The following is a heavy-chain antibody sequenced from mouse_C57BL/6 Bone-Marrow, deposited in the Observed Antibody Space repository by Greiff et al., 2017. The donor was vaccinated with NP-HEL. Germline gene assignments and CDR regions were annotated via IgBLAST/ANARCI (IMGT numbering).Heavy chain of an antibody. CDR1: GYTFTDYY. CDR3: ARWGGTWFAY. Sequence: EVKLQESGPVLVKPGASVKMSCKASGYTFTDYYMNWVKQSHGKSLEWIGVINPYNGGTSYNQKFKGKATLTVDKSSSTAYMELNSLTSEDSAVYYCARWGGTWFAYWGQGTLVTVSA. CDR2: INPYNGGT. J-gene: IGHJ3*01. V-gene: IGHV1-19*01. D-gene: IGHD1-1*02.